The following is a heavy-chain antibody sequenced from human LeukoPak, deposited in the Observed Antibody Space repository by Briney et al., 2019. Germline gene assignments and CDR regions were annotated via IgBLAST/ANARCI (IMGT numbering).Heavy chain of an antibody. D-gene: IGHD3-10*01. CDR1: GGSITSSSYY. Sequence: PSETLSLTCTVSGGSITSSSYYWGWIRQPPGKGLEWIGTIYYSGSTYYNPSLKSRVTISVDTSKNQFSLKLSSVTASDTAVYYCARRFAPSRNDAFDIWGQGTVVTVSS. J-gene: IGHJ3*02. CDR3: ARRFAPSRNDAFDI. V-gene: IGHV4-39*01. CDR2: IYYSGST.